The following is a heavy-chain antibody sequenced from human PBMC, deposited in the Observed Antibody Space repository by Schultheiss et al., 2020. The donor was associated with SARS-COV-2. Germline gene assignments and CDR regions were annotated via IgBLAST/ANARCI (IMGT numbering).Heavy chain of an antibody. CDR2: INPNTGDT. CDR3: ARDFRATVTFDS. V-gene: IGHV1-2*06. CDR1: GYTFSNYY. D-gene: IGHD4-17*01. J-gene: IGHJ4*02. Sequence: ASVKVSCKTSGYTFSNYYMHWVRQAPGQGLEWMVRINPNTGDTDYAQKFQDRVTLTRDTSITTVYMELSRLKSDDTAMYYCARDFRATVTFDSWGQGTLVTVSS.